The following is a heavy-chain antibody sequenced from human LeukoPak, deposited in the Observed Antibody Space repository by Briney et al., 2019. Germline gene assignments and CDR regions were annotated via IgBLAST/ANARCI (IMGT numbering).Heavy chain of an antibody. CDR1: GFTFSNAW. V-gene: IGHV3-15*01. CDR2: IKSKTDGGTT. CDR3: TADYYYDSSGYYF. Sequence: GGSLRLSCAASGFTFSNAWMSWVRQAPGKGLEWVGRIKSKTDGGTTDYAAPVKGRFTISRDDSKNTLYLQMNSLKTKDTAVYYCTADYYYDSSGYYFWGQGTLVTVSS. D-gene: IGHD3-22*01. J-gene: IGHJ1*01.